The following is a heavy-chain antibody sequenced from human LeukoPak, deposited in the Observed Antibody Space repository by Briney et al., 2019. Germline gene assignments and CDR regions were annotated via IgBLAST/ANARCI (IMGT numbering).Heavy chain of an antibody. CDR2: INPSGGST. V-gene: IGHV1-46*01. CDR1: GYTFISYY. Sequence: ASVKVSCKASGYTFISYYMNWVRQAPGQGLEWMGIINPSGGSTRYAQKFQGRVTMTRDTSTSTVYMELSSLRSEDTAVYYCARDLDRVGYTYGPGDWFDPWGQGTLVTVSS. CDR3: ARDLDRVGYTYGPGDWFDP. J-gene: IGHJ5*02. D-gene: IGHD5-18*01.